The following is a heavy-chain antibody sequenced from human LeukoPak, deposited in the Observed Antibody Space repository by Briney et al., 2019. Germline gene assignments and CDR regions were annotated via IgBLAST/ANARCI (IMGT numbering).Heavy chain of an antibody. J-gene: IGHJ4*02. CDR3: ARGPGDY. CDR1: GVSISSGSNY. Sequence: SETLSLTCSVSGVSISSGSNYWGWIRQPPGKTLEWIGSIYSRGNTYYNPSLKSRVTISVDTSKNQFSLKLSSVTAADTAVYYCARGPGDYWGQGTLVTVSS. V-gene: IGHV4-39*07. CDR2: IYSRGNT.